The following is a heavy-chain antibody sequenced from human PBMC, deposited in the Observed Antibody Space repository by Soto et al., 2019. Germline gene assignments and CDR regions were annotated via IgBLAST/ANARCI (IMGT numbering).Heavy chain of an antibody. D-gene: IGHD3-16*01. CDR2: ISYDGSNK. CDR3: AKLSFQTLAAGMDV. V-gene: IGHV3-30*18. Sequence: GSLRLSCAASVFTCSSYGMHWVRQAPGKGLEWVAVISYDGSNKYYADSVKGRFTISRDNSKNTLYLQMNSLRAEDTAVYYCAKLSFQTLAAGMDVWGQGTTVTVSS. CDR1: VFTCSSYG. J-gene: IGHJ6*02.